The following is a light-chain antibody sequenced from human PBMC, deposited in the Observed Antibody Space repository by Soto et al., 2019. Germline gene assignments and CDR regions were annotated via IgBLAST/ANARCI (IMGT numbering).Light chain of an antibody. CDR3: HQYNFWPT. CDR2: GTS. V-gene: IGKV3-15*01. CDR1: QSVSSN. J-gene: IGKJ1*01. Sequence: ETVMTQSPATLPVSPGERATLSCRASQSVSSNLAWYQQKPGQSPRLLIYGTSTRATGIPARFSGSGSGTEFTLTISSLQSEDFAVYYCHQYNFWPTFGQGTKVDIK.